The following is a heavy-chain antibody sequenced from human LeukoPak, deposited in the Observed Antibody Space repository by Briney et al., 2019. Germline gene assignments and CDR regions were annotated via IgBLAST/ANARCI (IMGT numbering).Heavy chain of an antibody. CDR2: VDRDGSIT. CDR3: AKDRGNSGWYHYFDH. V-gene: IGHV3-43*01. CDR1: GFPFDDYT. Sequence: GGCLRLSCAADGFPFDDYTIHWIRQRPGGGRGWDCFVDRDGSITYYADALKGRFTVSRDNNRTFLYLQMNRLTTEDSGLYFCAKDRGNSGWYHYFDHWGQGTLVTVSS. J-gene: IGHJ4*02. D-gene: IGHD6-19*01.